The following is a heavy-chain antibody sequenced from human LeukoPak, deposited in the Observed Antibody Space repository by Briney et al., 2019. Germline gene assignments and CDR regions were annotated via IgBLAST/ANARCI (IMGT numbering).Heavy chain of an antibody. CDR2: IYSGGST. V-gene: IGHV3-66*01. CDR3: AILNDPFDY. D-gene: IGHD1-1*01. CDR1: GFTFSSYA. J-gene: IGHJ4*02. Sequence: PGGSLRLSCAASGFTFSSYAMSWVRQAPGKGLEWVSVIYSGGSTYYADSVKGRFTISRDNSKNTLYLQMNSLRAEDTAVYYCAILNDPFDYWGQGTLVTVSS.